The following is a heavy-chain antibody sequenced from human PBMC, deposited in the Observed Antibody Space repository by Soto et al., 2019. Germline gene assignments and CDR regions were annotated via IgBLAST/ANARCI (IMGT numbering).Heavy chain of an antibody. CDR2: IIPIFGTA. J-gene: IGHJ5*02. CDR3: ARYYYGSGSYFVNWFDP. CDR1: GGTFSSYA. V-gene: IGHV1-69*01. Sequence: QVQLVQSGAEVQKPGSSVKVSCKASGGTFSSYAISWVRQAPGQGLEWMGGIIPIFGTANYAQKFQGRVTITADESTSTAYMELSSLRSEDTAVYYCARYYYGSGSYFVNWFDPWGQGTLVTVSS. D-gene: IGHD3-10*01.